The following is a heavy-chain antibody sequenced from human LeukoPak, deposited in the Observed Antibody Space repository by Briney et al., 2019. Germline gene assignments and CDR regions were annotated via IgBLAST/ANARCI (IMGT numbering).Heavy chain of an antibody. CDR1: GYTFTSYG. J-gene: IGHJ4*02. V-gene: IGHV1-18*01. Sequence: ASVKVSCKASGYTFTSYGISWVRQAPGQGLEWMGWISAYNGNTNYAQKFQGRVTMTTDTSTSTAYMELRSLRSDDTAVYYCARADDSSGYYYPFDYWGQGTLVTVSS. D-gene: IGHD3-22*01. CDR2: ISAYNGNT. CDR3: ARADDSSGYYYPFDY.